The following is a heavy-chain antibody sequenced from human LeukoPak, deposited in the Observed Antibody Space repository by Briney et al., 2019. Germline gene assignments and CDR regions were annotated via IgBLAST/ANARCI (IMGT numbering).Heavy chain of an antibody. Sequence: GGSLRLSCAASGFTFSSYGMSWVRQAPGKGLEWVSAIGGTGYSTYYADSVKGRFSISGDNSKNTLYLHMDSLRAEDTAVYYCAKVMNMIVVASIDSWGQGILVTVSS. V-gene: IGHV3-23*01. CDR3: AKVMNMIVVASIDS. CDR1: GFTFSSYG. J-gene: IGHJ4*02. CDR2: IGGTGYST. D-gene: IGHD3-22*01.